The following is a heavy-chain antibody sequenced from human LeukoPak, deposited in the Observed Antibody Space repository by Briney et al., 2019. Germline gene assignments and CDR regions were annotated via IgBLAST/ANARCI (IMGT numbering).Heavy chain of an antibody. CDR2: IDTSSHYI. CDR1: GFSFNSHN. J-gene: IGHJ4*02. Sequence: GGSLRLSCAASGFSFNSHNMNWVRQAPGKGLEWVSFIDTSSHYIYYADSVKGRFTISRDNAKNSLFLQMSSLRAEDTAVYYCARNLGGCTSTSCYSDFDIWGLGNLVTVSP. CDR3: ARNLGGCTSTSCYSDFDI. D-gene: IGHD2-2*01. V-gene: IGHV3-21*01.